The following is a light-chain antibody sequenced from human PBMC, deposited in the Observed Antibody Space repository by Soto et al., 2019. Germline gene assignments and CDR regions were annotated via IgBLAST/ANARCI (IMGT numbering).Light chain of an antibody. J-gene: IGKJ2*01. Sequence: IQMTQSPSSLSASVGDRLTISCRASQSISRYLNWYQHQPGKAPKLLIYAASNLQFGVPSRFSGSGSGTDFTLTISSLQPEDFATYYCQQSYTTPYTLGQGTKLEI. V-gene: IGKV1-39*01. CDR2: AAS. CDR3: QQSYTTPYT. CDR1: QSISRY.